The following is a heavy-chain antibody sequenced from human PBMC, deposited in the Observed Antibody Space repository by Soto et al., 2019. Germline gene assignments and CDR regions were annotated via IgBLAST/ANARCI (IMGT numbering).Heavy chain of an antibody. CDR3: ARAYSGSHPLDY. Sequence: EVQLLESGGDLVQPGGSLRLSCAASGFTFNNYAMNWVRQAPGRGLEWVSAISGSGSSTYYADSVKGRFTISRDNSKATLYLQMSCLRAEDTAIYYCARAYSGSHPLDYWGQGTLVTVSS. V-gene: IGHV3-23*01. D-gene: IGHD6-6*01. CDR1: GFTFNNYA. J-gene: IGHJ4*02. CDR2: ISGSGSST.